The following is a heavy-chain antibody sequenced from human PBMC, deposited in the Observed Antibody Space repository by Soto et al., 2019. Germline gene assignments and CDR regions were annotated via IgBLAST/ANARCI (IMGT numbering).Heavy chain of an antibody. CDR2: IYYSGST. CDR3: ATTYDILTGSSDY. Sequence: SETLSLTCTVSGGSISSSSYYWGWIRQPPGKGLEWIGSIYYSGSTYYNPSLKSRVTISVDTSKNQFSLKLSSVTAADTAVYYCATTYDILTGSSDYWGQGTLVTVSS. D-gene: IGHD3-9*01. J-gene: IGHJ4*02. CDR1: GGSISSSSYY. V-gene: IGHV4-39*01.